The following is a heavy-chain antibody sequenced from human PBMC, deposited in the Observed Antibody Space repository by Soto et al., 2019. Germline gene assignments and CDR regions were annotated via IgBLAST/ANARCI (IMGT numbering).Heavy chain of an antibody. V-gene: IGHV3-33*01. J-gene: IGHJ4*02. CDR2: IWADESKI. CDR1: GFTFNTYG. Sequence: QQQQVESGGGVVQPGRSLRLSCAASGFTFNTYGMHWVRQVPGKGLEWVAAIWADESKIYYAESVKGRFTISRDNFKSTLYLQMDSLRAEDMAVYYCARDLQKGRLLDYWGQGTLVTVSS. CDR3: ARDLQKGRLLDY.